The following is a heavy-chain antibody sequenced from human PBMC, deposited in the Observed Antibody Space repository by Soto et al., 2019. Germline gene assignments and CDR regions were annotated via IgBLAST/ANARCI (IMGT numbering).Heavy chain of an antibody. D-gene: IGHD5-12*01. CDR3: ASGDDSYYYYDYGMDV. Sequence: QVQLVQSGAEVKKPGASVKVSCKASGYTFTSYGISWVRQAPGQGLEWMGWISAYNGNTNYAQKLQGRVTMTTDTSPSTAYMELRSLRSDDTAVYYCASGDDSYYYYDYGMDVWGQGTTVTVSS. CDR1: GYTFTSYG. V-gene: IGHV1-18*01. J-gene: IGHJ6*02. CDR2: ISAYNGNT.